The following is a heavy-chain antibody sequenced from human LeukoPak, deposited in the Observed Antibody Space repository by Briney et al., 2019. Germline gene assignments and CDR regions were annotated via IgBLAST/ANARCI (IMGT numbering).Heavy chain of an antibody. V-gene: IGHV4-34*01. CDR2: IYHSGST. CDR1: GGSFSGYY. CDR3: ARGEFLYGMDV. Sequence: LSETLSLTCAVYGGSFSGYYWSWIRQPPGKGLEWIGYIYHSGSTYYNPSLKSRVTISVDRSKNQFSLKLSSVTAADTAVYYCARGEFLYGMDVWGQGTTVTVSS. D-gene: IGHD3-10*01. J-gene: IGHJ6*02.